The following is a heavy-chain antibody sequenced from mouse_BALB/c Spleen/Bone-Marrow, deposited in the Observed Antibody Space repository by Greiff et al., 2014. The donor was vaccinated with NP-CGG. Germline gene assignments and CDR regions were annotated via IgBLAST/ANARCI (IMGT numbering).Heavy chain of an antibody. CDR1: GYSFTDYN. J-gene: IGHJ4*01. V-gene: IGHV1S135*01. CDR2: IDPYNGGT. CDR3: ASYHSSGYAMDY. Sequence: EVQLQESGPELVKPGASVKVSCKASGYSFTDYNMYWVKQSHGKSLEWIGYIDPYNGGTSYNQKFKGKATLTVDKSSSTAFMHLNXLXXEDSAVYYCASYHSSGYAMDYWGQGTSVTVSS. D-gene: IGHD3-1*01.